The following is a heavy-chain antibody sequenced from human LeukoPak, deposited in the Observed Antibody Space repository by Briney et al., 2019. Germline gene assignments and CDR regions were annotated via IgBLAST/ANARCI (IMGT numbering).Heavy chain of an antibody. V-gene: IGHV3-64*01. CDR3: ARVAGDGWFDP. CDR2: IDNNGAST. J-gene: IGHJ5*02. D-gene: IGHD5-24*01. CDR1: GFTFSSYA. Sequence: GGSLRLSCAASGFTFSSYAMHWVRQAAGKGLEYVSAIDNNGASTYYANSVRGRFTISRDNSKNTLYLQMGSLRVEDMAVYYCARVAGDGWFDPWGQGTLVTVSS.